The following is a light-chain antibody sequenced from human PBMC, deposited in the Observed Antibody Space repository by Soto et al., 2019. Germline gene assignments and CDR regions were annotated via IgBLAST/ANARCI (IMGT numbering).Light chain of an antibody. CDR3: CSYAGSSTYA. V-gene: IGLV2-23*01. CDR2: EAS. J-gene: IGLJ1*01. CDR1: NSDIGSYNL. Sequence: QSALTQPASVSGSPGQSITISCTGSNSDIGSYNLVSWYQQHPGKAPKLILFEASERPSGVSDRFSGSKSDNTASLTISGLQAGDEADYYCCSYAGSSTYAFGTGTKLTVL.